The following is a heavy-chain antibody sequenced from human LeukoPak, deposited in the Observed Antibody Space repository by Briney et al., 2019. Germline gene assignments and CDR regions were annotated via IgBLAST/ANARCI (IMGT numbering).Heavy chain of an antibody. Sequence: PGGSLRLSCAASGFTFSSYSLNWVRQAPGKGLEWVSFISSSSITIYYADSVKSRFTISRDNAEKSLYLQMNSLRAEDTAVYYCARDRGGSYFAIDYWGQGTLVTVSS. V-gene: IGHV3-48*04. D-gene: IGHD1-26*01. CDR3: ARDRGGSYFAIDY. CDR1: GFTFSSYS. CDR2: ISSSSITI. J-gene: IGHJ4*02.